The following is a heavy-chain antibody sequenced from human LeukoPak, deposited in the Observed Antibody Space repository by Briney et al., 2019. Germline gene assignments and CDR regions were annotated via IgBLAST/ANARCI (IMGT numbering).Heavy chain of an antibody. CDR1: GFTVSSNY. J-gene: IGHJ4*02. CDR3: AKRDSSGSLPRLFDY. CDR2: IYSGGST. V-gene: IGHV3-53*01. D-gene: IGHD6-19*01. Sequence: GGSLRLSCAASGFTVSSNYMSWVRQAPGKGLEWVSVIYSGGSTSYADSVKGRVTISRDSSKNTLYLQMNSLRAEDTAVYYCAKRDSSGSLPRLFDYWGQGTLVTVSS.